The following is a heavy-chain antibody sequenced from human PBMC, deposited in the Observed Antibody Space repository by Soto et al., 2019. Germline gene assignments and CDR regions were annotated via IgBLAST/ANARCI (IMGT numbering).Heavy chain of an antibody. CDR3: ARIRGYWYGLDV. V-gene: IGHV3-23*01. J-gene: IGHJ6*02. CDR1: GFPLSTYG. Sequence: EVQLLESGGGLVQPGGSLRLSCAASGFPLSTYGMSWVRQAPGKGLEWVSSITGTGGDTYYADSVKGRFTSSRDNSNNMLYLQMNSLRVEDSVVYYCARIRGYWYGLDVWGQGTTITVSS. CDR2: ITGTGGDT.